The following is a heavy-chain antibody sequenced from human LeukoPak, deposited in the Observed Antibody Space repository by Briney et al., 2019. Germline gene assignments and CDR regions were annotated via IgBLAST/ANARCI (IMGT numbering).Heavy chain of an antibody. CDR2: ISGSGGST. Sequence: GGSLRLSCAASGFTFSIYAMSWVRQAPGKGLEWVSGISGSGGSTYYADSVKGRFTISRDNSKNTLHLQMNSLRAEDTAIYYCAKGPFRDSSGYPDHWGQGTLVTVSS. V-gene: IGHV3-23*01. J-gene: IGHJ4*02. CDR1: GFTFSIYA. D-gene: IGHD3-22*01. CDR3: AKGPFRDSSGYPDH.